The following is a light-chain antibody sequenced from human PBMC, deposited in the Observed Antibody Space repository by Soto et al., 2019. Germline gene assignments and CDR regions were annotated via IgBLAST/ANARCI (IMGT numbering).Light chain of an antibody. CDR2: DTS. V-gene: IGKV3-11*01. CDR3: HQRSHWVHT. Sequence: EVVLTQSPATLSLSPGERADFSCRANQTVTSYLAWYQQKPGQAPRLIIYDTSNTAPGIPARFSGAGSETDFTLTISRLEPEDFAIYYCHQRSHWVHTFGQGTRLE. J-gene: IGKJ5*01. CDR1: QTVTSY.